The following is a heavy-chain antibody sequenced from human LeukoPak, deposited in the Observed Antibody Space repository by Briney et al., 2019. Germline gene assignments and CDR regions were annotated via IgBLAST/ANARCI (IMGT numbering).Heavy chain of an antibody. CDR1: GGSISSYY. D-gene: IGHD2-15*01. J-gene: IGHJ3*02. Sequence: SETLSLTCTVSGGSISSYYWSWNRQPPGKGLEWIGYIYYSGSTNYNPSLKSRVTISVDTSKNQFSLKLSSVTAADTAVYYCARAGAGYCSGGSCDDAFDIWGQGTMVTVSS. V-gene: IGHV4-59*01. CDR2: IYYSGST. CDR3: ARAGAGYCSGGSCDDAFDI.